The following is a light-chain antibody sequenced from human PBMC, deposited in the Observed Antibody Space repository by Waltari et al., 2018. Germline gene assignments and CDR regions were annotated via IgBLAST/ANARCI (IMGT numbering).Light chain of an antibody. CDR2: GAS. Sequence: EIVLTQSPATLSGSPGERATPSCSASQTINSNLAWYQQQPGQAPRLLIYGASTRAIGIPARFSGSGSGTDFTLTITSLQSEDFAVYFCQQYHKWPPYTFGQGTKLDI. V-gene: IGKV3-15*01. CDR3: QQYHKWPPYT. CDR1: QTINSN. J-gene: IGKJ2*01.